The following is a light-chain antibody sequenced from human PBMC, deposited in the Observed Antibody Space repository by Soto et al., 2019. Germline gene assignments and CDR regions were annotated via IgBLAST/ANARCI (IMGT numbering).Light chain of an antibody. V-gene: IGKV3-20*01. CDR2: GAS. CDR3: KQYGSSPLFT. CDR1: QSVSSSY. J-gene: IGKJ3*01. Sequence: EIVLTQSPGTLSLSPGERATLSCRASQSVSSSYLAWYQQKPGQAPRLLIYGASSRATGIPDRFSGSGSGTPFTLTISRLVPEAFAVYYCKQYGSSPLFTFGTGTKVDIK.